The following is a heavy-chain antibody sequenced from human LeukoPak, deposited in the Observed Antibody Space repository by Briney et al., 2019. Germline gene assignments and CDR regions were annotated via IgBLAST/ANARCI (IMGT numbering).Heavy chain of an antibody. CDR2: IKQDGTEK. CDR3: ARGRRTGTTDRGFDP. CDR1: GFTFTTYW. J-gene: IGHJ5*02. Sequence: SGGSLRLSCAASGFTFTTYWMSWIRQAPGKGLEWVANIKQDGTEKYYVDSVRGLFTISRDNAKNSLYLQMNMLRADDTADYYGARGRRTGTTDRGFDPWGQGTLVTVSS. D-gene: IGHD1-1*01. V-gene: IGHV3-7*01.